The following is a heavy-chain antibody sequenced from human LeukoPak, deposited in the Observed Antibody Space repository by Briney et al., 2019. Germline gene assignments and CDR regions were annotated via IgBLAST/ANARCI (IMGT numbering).Heavy chain of an antibody. Sequence: SETLSLNCAVYGGFFSVYYWSWIRQPPGKGLEWIREKSNSGSINFNPFLKSRVTISVDTSKNQFSLKLSSVTAADTAVYYCARGQTYYDFWSGYNVFDYWGEGTLVSVCS. CDR2: KSNSGSI. CDR3: ARGQTYYDFWSGYNVFDY. CDR1: GGFFSVYY. D-gene: IGHD3-3*01. V-gene: IGHV4-34*01. J-gene: IGHJ4*02.